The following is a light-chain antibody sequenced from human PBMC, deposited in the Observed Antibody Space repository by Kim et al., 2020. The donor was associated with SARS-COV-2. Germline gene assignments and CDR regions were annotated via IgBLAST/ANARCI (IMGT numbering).Light chain of an antibody. V-gene: IGLV3-1*01. J-gene: IGLJ2*01. CDR3: QAWDSSTVV. CDR2: QDS. CDR1: KLGDKY. Sequence: SYELTQPPSVSVFPGQTAIITCSRDKLGDKYACWYQQKPGQSPVLVIYQDSKRPSGIPERFSGSNAGNTATLTISGTQAMDEADYYCQAWDSSTVVFGGGTQLTVL.